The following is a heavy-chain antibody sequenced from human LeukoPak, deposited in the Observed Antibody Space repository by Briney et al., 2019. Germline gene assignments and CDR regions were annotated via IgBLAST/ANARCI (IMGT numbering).Heavy chain of an antibody. CDR2: IYSGGST. J-gene: IGHJ4*02. Sequence: PGGSLRLSCAASGFTGSSNYMSWVRQAPGKGLEWVSVIYSGGSTYYADSVKGRFTISRDNSKNTLYLQMNSLRAEDTAVYYCAKDGYYDSSGSPYFDYWGQGTLVTVSS. CDR3: AKDGYYDSSGSPYFDY. D-gene: IGHD3-22*01. CDR1: GFTGSSNY. V-gene: IGHV3-66*01.